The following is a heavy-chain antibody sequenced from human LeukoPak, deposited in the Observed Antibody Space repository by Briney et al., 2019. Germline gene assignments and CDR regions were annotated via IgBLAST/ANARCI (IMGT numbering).Heavy chain of an antibody. CDR2: INGGAYST. J-gene: IGHJ3*02. Sequence: GGSLRLSCAASGFTFSSYAMTWVRQAPGKGLEWISAINGGAYSTSYADSVKGRFTISRDNSKNTLYLQMNSLRAEDTAVYYCARKSSFSKLGDVFDIWGKGKLVTVFS. CDR3: ARKSSFSKLGDVFDI. CDR1: GFTFSSYA. V-gene: IGHV3-23*01. D-gene: IGHD2-2*01.